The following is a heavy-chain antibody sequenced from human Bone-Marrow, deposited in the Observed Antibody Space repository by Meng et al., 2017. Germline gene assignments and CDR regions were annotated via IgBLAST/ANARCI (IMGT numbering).Heavy chain of an antibody. Sequence: GESLKISCAAPGFSFSSYAMSWVRHAPGKGLEWVSALSGGGFTTYYADSVKGRFTISRHNSKNTLYLQMNSLRAEDTALYYCAKYSYGLGDYFDYWGQGALVTVSS. CDR1: GFSFSSYA. D-gene: IGHD3-10*01. V-gene: IGHV3-23*01. J-gene: IGHJ4*02. CDR3: AKYSYGLGDYFDY. CDR2: LSGGGFTT.